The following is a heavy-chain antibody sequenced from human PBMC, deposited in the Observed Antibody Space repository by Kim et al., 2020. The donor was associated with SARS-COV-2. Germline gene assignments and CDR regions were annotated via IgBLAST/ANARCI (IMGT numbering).Heavy chain of an antibody. Sequence: ASVKVSCKASGYTFTSYGISWVRQAPGQGLEWMGWISAYNGNTNYAQKLQGRVTMTTDTSTSTVYMELRSLRSDDTAVYYCARDNVGELLWFGELFRFDYWGQGTLVTVSS. V-gene: IGHV1-18*01. J-gene: IGHJ4*02. CDR2: ISAYNGNT. CDR3: ARDNVGELLWFGELFRFDY. D-gene: IGHD3-10*01. CDR1: GYTFTSYG.